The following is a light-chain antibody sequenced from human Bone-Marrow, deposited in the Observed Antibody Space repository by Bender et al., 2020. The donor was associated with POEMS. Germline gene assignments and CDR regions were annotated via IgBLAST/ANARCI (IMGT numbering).Light chain of an antibody. CDR1: SSNIGNHG. CDR2: YDD. V-gene: IGLV1-36*01. CDR3: SAWDDSLSGWV. Sequence: QSVLTQPPSASGTLGQRVTISCSGSSSNIGNHGVNWYQQLPGEAPKLLIYYDDLLTPGVSDRFSASKSGTSASLAISELQSEDEALYYCSAWDDSLSGWVFGGGTKLTVL. J-gene: IGLJ3*02.